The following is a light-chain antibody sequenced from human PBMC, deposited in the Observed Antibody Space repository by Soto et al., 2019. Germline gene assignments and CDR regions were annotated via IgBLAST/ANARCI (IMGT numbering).Light chain of an antibody. CDR1: SSNIGAGYD. J-gene: IGLJ3*02. V-gene: IGLV1-40*01. CDR2: GNS. Sequence: QSVLTQPPSVSGAPGQRVTISCTGSSSNIGAGYDVHWYQQLPGTAPKLLISGNSNRPSGVPDRFSGSKSGTSASLAITGLHAEDEADYYCQSDDSSLGGGVFGGGTKLTVL. CDR3: QSDDSSLGGGV.